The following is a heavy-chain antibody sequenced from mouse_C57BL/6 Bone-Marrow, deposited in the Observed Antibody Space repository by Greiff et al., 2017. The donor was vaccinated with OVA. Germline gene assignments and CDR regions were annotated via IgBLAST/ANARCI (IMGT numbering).Heavy chain of an antibody. CDR1: GFNIKDDY. CDR3: TTRGITTVVEVKDY. D-gene: IGHD1-1*01. Sequence: EVKLQESGAELVRPGASVKLSCTASGFNIKDDYMHWVKQRPEQGLEWIGWIDPENGDTEYASKFQGKATITADTSSNTAYLQLSSLTSEDTAVYYCTTRGITTVVEVKDYWGQGTTLTVSS. J-gene: IGHJ2*01. CDR2: IDPENGDT. V-gene: IGHV14-4*01.